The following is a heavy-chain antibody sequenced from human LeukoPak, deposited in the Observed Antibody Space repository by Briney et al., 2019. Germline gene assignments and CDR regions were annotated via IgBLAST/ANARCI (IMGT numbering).Heavy chain of an antibody. J-gene: IGHJ4*02. D-gene: IGHD6-19*01. V-gene: IGHV4-38-2*01. Sequence: PSETLSLTCAVSGYSISSGYFWGRIRPPPGKGLEWIGSIYHSGSTYYNPSLKSRVTISVDTSKNQFSLKLSSVTAADTAVYYCARASSSGSGFRDYWGQGTLVTVSS. CDR3: ARASSSGSGFRDY. CDR2: IYHSGST. CDR1: GYSISSGYF.